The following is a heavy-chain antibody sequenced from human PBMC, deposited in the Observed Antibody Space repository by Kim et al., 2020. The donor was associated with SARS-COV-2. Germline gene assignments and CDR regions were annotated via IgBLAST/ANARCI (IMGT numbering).Heavy chain of an antibody. CDR2: MNPNSGNT. D-gene: IGHD3-22*01. CDR1: GYTFTSYD. Sequence: ASVKVSCKASGYTFTSYDINWVRQATGQGLEWMGWMNPNSGNTGYAQKFQGRVTMTRNTSISTAYMELSSLRSEDTAVYYCAGGRRSVSRHYYDSSGPDAFDIWGQGTMVTVSS. CDR3: AGGRRSVSRHYYDSSGPDAFDI. J-gene: IGHJ3*02. V-gene: IGHV1-8*01.